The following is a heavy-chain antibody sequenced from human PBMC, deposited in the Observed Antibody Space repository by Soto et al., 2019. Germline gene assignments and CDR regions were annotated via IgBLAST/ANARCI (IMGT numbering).Heavy chain of an antibody. CDR2: INPNSGGT. Sequence: ASVKVSCKASGYTFTGYYMHWVRQAPGQGLEWMGWINPNSGGTNYAQKFQGRVTMTRDTSISTAYMELSRLRSDDTAVYYCARVDCSSTRCYAPRRAFDICGQGTMVTVSS. CDR1: GYTFTGYY. V-gene: IGHV1-2*02. CDR3: ARVDCSSTRCYAPRRAFDI. D-gene: IGHD2-2*01. J-gene: IGHJ3*02.